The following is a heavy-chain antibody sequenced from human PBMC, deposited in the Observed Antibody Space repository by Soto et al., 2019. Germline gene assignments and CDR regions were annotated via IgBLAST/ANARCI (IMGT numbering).Heavy chain of an antibody. J-gene: IGHJ6*02. CDR2: IYYSGST. CDR1: GGSISSGGYY. V-gene: IGHV4-31*03. D-gene: IGHD2-15*01. CDR3: ARDGSGLSGDSRKDYGMDV. Sequence: QVQLQESGPGLVKPSQTLSLTCTVSGGSISSGGYYWSWIRQHPGKGLEWIGYIYYSGSTYYNPSLKSRVTISVDTSKNQFSLKLSSVTAADTAVYYCARDGSGLSGDSRKDYGMDVWGQGTTVTVSS.